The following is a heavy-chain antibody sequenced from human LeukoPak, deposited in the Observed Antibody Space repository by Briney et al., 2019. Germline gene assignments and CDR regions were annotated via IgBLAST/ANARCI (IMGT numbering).Heavy chain of an antibody. V-gene: IGHV4-59*01. CDR3: ASAGTLYYYDSSGYYSLDY. D-gene: IGHD3-22*01. Sequence: SETLSLTCTVSGGSISSYYWSWIRQPPGKGLEWTGYIYYSGSTNYNPSLKSRVTISVDTSKNQFSLKLSSVTAADTAVYYCASAGTLYYYDSSGYYSLDYWGQGTLVTVSS. CDR1: GGSISSYY. CDR2: IYYSGST. J-gene: IGHJ4*02.